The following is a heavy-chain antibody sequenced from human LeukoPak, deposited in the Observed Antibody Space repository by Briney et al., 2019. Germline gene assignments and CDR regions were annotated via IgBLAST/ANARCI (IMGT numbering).Heavy chain of an antibody. D-gene: IGHD3-22*01. J-gene: IGHJ6*02. CDR2: MNPNSGNT. V-gene: IGHV1-8*01. CDR1: GYTFTSYD. CDR3: ARAGDYDSSGYYFYYYYGMDV. Sequence: ASVKVSCKASGYTFTSYDINWVRQAAGQGLEWMGWMNPNSGNTGCAQKFQGRVTMTRNTSISTAYMELSSLRSEDTAVYYCARAGDYDSSGYYFYYYYGMDVWGQGTTVTVSS.